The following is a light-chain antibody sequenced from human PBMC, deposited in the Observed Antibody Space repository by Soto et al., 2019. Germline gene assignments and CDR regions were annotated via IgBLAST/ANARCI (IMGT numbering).Light chain of an antibody. CDR3: QQRSNWPRIT. J-gene: IGKJ5*01. Sequence: EIVLTHSPATLSLARVERATLSCRASQSVSSYLAWYQQKPGQAPRLLIYDASNRATGIPARFSGSGSGTDFTLTISSLEPEDFAVYYCQQRSNWPRITFGQGTRLEIK. V-gene: IGKV3-11*01. CDR2: DAS. CDR1: QSVSSY.